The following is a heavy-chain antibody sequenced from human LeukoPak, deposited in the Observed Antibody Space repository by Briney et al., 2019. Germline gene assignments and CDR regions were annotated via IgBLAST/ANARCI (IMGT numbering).Heavy chain of an antibody. CDR3: ARGPEDGDYATSFDY. J-gene: IGHJ4*02. D-gene: IGHD4-17*01. V-gene: IGHV4-34*01. Sequence: SETLSLTCAVYGGSFSGYYWSWIRQPPGKGLEWLGEINHSGSTNYNPSLKSRVTISVDTSKNQFSLKLSSVTAADTAVYYCARGPEDGDYATSFDYWGQGTLVTVSS. CDR2: INHSGST. CDR1: GGSFSGYY.